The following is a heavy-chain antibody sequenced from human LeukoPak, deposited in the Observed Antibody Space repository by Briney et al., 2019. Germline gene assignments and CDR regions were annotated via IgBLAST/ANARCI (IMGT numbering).Heavy chain of an antibody. V-gene: IGHV5-51*01. CDR2: IYPADSDT. J-gene: IGHJ4*02. CDR1: GSIFTDYW. D-gene: IGHD3-10*01. CDR3: ARQSRDGSKTRGYYFDH. Sequence: GESLKISCQVSGSIFTDYWIGWVRQMPGKGLESMGIIYPADSDTAYSPFFQGQVTISADKSISTVYLQWSSLKASDTAMYYCARQSRDGSKTRGYYFDHWGQGTLVTVSS.